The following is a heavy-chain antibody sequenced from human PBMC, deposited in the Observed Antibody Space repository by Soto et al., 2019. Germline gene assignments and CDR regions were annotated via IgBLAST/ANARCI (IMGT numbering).Heavy chain of an antibody. J-gene: IGHJ4*02. CDR1: GGSISSYY. Sequence: SETLSLTCTVSGGSISSYYWSWIRQPPGKGLEWIGYIYYNVNTNYNPSLKSRVTISVDTSKKKFSLKLNSVTAADTAVYYCARGGDYYTGYGYWGQGTLVTVSS. V-gene: IGHV4-59*01. CDR3: ARGGDYYTGYGY. CDR2: IYYNVNT. D-gene: IGHD2-21*01.